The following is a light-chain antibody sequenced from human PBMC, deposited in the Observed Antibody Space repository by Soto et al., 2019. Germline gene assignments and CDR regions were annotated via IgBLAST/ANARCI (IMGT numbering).Light chain of an antibody. J-gene: IGKJ1*01. V-gene: IGKV3-20*01. CDR2: GAS. CDR3: QQSGSSPRT. Sequence: EIVLTQSPGTLSLSPGERATLSYSASQSVSSSYLAWYQQKPGQAPRLLIYGASSRATGIPDRFSGSGSGKDFTLTISRLEPEDFAVYYCQQSGSSPRTFGQGTKVEIK. CDR1: QSVSSSY.